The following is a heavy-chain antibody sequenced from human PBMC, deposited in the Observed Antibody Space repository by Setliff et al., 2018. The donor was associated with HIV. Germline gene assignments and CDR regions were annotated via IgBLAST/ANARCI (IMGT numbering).Heavy chain of an antibody. CDR3: ARDLAEQWLVHRYNWFDP. CDR1: GGSITSGNYF. CDR2: IYTDGST. J-gene: IGHJ5*02. D-gene: IGHD6-19*01. V-gene: IGHV4-61*09. Sequence: SETLSLTCTVSGGSITSGNYFWTWIRQPAGKGLEWIGHIYTDGSTNYNPSLKSRVTISVDTSKNQFSLKLISVTAADTAVYYCARDLAEQWLVHRYNWFDPWGQGTLVTVSS.